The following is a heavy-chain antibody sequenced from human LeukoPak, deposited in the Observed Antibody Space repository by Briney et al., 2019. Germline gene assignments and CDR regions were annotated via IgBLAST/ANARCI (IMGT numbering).Heavy chain of an antibody. D-gene: IGHD3-3*01. J-gene: IGHJ3*02. CDR1: GFTFSSYG. Sequence: GGSLRLSCAASGFTFSSYGMHWVRQAPGKGLEWVAVISYDGSNKYYADSVKGRCTISRDNSKNTLYLQMNSLRAEDTAVYYCAKGSRFGVVERDAFDIWGQGTMVTVSS. CDR3: AKGSRFGVVERDAFDI. CDR2: ISYDGSNK. V-gene: IGHV3-30*18.